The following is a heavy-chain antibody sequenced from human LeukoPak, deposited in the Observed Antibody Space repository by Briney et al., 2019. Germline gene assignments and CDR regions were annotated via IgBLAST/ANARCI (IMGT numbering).Heavy chain of an antibody. CDR3: ARDQGGLTSYGSSPLDY. Sequence: WGSLRLSCAASGFAFSTYWMNWVRQAPGKGLEWVANIKQDGSEKYYVDSVKGRFTISRDNAKNSLYLQMNSLRAEDTAVYYCARDQGGLTSYGSSPLDYWGQGTLVTVSS. CDR1: GFAFSTYW. D-gene: IGHD5-18*01. J-gene: IGHJ4*02. V-gene: IGHV3-7*01. CDR2: IKQDGSEK.